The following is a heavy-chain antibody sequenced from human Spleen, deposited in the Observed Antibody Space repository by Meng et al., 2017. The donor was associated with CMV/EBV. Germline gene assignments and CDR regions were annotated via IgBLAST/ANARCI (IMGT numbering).Heavy chain of an antibody. CDR1: GYDFSDFF. CDR3: ARHEGAGTTAAFDL. J-gene: IGHJ3*01. V-gene: IGHV3-11*01. Sequence: GGSLRLSCAVSGYDFSDFFMSWVRQAPGKGLEWLSYMSKIGDIIYYADSVKGRFTISRDNAKNSLYLQMTSLRAEDTALYYCARHEGAGTTAAFDLWGQGTMVTVSS. CDR2: MSKIGDII. D-gene: IGHD6-19*01.